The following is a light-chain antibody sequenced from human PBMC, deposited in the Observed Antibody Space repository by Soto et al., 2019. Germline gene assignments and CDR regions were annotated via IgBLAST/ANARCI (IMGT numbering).Light chain of an antibody. CDR2: AAS. V-gene: IGKV1-39*01. CDR1: QTIDSY. Sequence: DIQLTQSPPSLSATVGDRVTITCRASQTIDSYLNWFQQKPGMAPKLLIYAASKLQSGVPSRFRGSGSGTDFTLTIDTLQPDGFASYYCQQTRSGITFGQGTRLEIK. J-gene: IGKJ5*01. CDR3: QQTRSGIT.